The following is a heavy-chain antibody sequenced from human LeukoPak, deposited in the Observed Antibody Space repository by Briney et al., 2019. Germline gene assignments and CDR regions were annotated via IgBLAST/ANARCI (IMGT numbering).Heavy chain of an antibody. CDR2: IKQDGSEK. J-gene: IGHJ4*02. V-gene: IGHV3-7*01. CDR3: AIIQRAVIVRGVDEYFDY. CDR1: GLTFSSYW. Sequence: GGSLRLSCAASGLTFSSYWMSWVRQAPGRGLEWVANIKQDGSEKYYVDSVKGRFTISRDNAKNSLYLQMNSLRAEDTAVYYCAIIQRAVIVRGVDEYFDYWGQGTLVTVSS. D-gene: IGHD3-10*01.